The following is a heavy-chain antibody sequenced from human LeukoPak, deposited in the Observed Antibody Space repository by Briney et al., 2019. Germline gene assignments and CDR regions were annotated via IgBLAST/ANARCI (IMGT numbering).Heavy chain of an antibody. CDR1: GYTFTSYG. V-gene: IGHV1-18*04. CDR2: ISAYNGNT. J-gene: IGHJ6*04. D-gene: IGHD6-13*01. Sequence: ASVKVSCKASGYTFTSYGISWVRQAPGQGLEWMGWISAYNGNTNYAQKLQGRVTMTTDTSTSTAYMELRSLRSDDTAVYYCARETYSAAAGFAYYYYGMDVWGKGTTVTVSS. CDR3: ARETYSAAAGFAYYYYGMDV.